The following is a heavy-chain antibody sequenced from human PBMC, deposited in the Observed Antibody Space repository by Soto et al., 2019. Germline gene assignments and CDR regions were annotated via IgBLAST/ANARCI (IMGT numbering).Heavy chain of an antibody. D-gene: IGHD3-10*01. CDR3: ARHGIGALHGLSDV. J-gene: IGHJ6*01. CDR2: IYYTGST. V-gene: IGHV4-59*08. Sequence: PGKGLEWIGFIYYTGSTSSHPSLNSRVTISVDPSKNQFSLNLYSVTAADTALYYLARHGIGALHGLSDVLVQRTTV.